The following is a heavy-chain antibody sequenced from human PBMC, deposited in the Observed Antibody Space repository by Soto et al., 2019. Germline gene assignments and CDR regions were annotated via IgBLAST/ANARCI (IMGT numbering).Heavy chain of an antibody. CDR1: GFTFNNAW. D-gene: IGHD2-15*01. CDR3: ATRVMVDAAFDC. V-gene: IGHV3-15*07. Sequence: EVQLVESGGGLVKPGGSLRLSCAASGFTFNNAWMRWVRQAPGKGLEWVGRIRSNTNGGTIEYAAPVKGRFTISRDDSRSTLFLQMDSLKTEDTAVYYCATRVMVDAAFDCWGQGTLVTVSS. J-gene: IGHJ4*02. CDR2: IRSNTNGGTI.